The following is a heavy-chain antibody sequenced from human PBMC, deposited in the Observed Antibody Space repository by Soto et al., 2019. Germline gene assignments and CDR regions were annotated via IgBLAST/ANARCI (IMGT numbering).Heavy chain of an antibody. CDR3: AKGTRASCSGASCYPFDY. J-gene: IGHJ4*02. D-gene: IGHD2-15*01. V-gene: IGHV3-23*01. Sequence: PGGSLRLSCAASGFTFSSYAMSWVRRAPGKGLEWVSAITGSTGNTYYADSVKGRLTIYRDNFKNTLYLQMNSLRAEDTAVFYCAKGTRASCSGASCYPFDYWGQGTQVTVSS. CDR1: GFTFSSYA. CDR2: ITGSTGNT.